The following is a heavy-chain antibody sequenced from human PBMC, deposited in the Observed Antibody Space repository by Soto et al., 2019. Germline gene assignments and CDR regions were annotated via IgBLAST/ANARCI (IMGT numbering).Heavy chain of an antibody. Sequence: QVQLQQWGAGLLKPSETLSLTCAVYGGSFSGYYWSWIRQPPGKGLEWIGEINHSGSTNYNPSLKDRVTISVDTSKNQFSLKLSSVTAADTAVYYCARDGSRDGAFDYWGQGTLVTVSS. CDR3: ARDGSRDGAFDY. CDR2: INHSGST. CDR1: GGSFSGYY. J-gene: IGHJ4*02. V-gene: IGHV4-34*01. D-gene: IGHD2-2*01.